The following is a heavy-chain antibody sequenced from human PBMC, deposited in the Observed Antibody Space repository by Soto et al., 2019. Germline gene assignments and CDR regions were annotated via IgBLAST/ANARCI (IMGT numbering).Heavy chain of an antibody. CDR3: AHEPGLDYGDYVFAY. CDR1: GFSLSTSGVG. CDR2: IYWDEDK. Sequence: QITLKESGPTLVKPTQTLTLTCTFSGFSLSTSGVGVGWIRQPPGKALEWLALIYWDEDKRYSPSLKSRLTIXXAXSXXQVVLTMTHMDPVDTAAYYGAHEPGLDYGDYVFAYWGQGTLVTVSS. J-gene: IGHJ4*02. D-gene: IGHD4-17*01. V-gene: IGHV2-5*02.